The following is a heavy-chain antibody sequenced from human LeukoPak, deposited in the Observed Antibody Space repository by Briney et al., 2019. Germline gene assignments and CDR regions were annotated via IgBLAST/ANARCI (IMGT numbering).Heavy chain of an antibody. Sequence: SSETLSLTCSVSGGAIATSSYYWGWIRQPPGKGLEWIGSIYYTGSTYYNPSLKSRVTISVDTSKNQFSLRLNSVTAADTAVYYCAMAYSSSWYYFDYWGQGTLVTVSS. D-gene: IGHD6-13*01. J-gene: IGHJ4*02. CDR2: IYYTGST. V-gene: IGHV4-39*07. CDR3: AMAYSSSWYYFDY. CDR1: GGAIATSSYY.